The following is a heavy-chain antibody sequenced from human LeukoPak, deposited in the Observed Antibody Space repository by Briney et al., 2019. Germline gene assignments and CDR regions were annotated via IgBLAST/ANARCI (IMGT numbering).Heavy chain of an antibody. CDR1: GFTFSSYA. CDR2: ISYDGSNK. CDR3: ARGRFLEWLLSDY. Sequence: PGRSQRLSCAASGFTFSSYAMHGVRQAPGKGLEWVAVISYDGSNKYYADSVKGRFTISRDNSKNTLYLQMNSLRAEDTAVYYCARGRFLEWLLSDYWGQGTLVTVSS. J-gene: IGHJ4*02. V-gene: IGHV3-30-3*01. D-gene: IGHD3-3*01.